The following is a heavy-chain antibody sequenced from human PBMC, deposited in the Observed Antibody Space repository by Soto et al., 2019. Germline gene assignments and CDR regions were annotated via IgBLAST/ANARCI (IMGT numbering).Heavy chain of an antibody. Sequence: SETLSLTCSVSGGSISSHSYYWGWIRQPPGKGLEWIGSVYFSGKTYYNTSLKSRVFMSEDSSKNQFSLKLTSVTAADTAVYYCAIRLGWRQHYWGQGALVTVSS. CDR3: AIRLGWRQHY. J-gene: IGHJ4*02. D-gene: IGHD2-21*01. CDR2: VYFSGKT. V-gene: IGHV4-39*01. CDR1: GGSISSHSYY.